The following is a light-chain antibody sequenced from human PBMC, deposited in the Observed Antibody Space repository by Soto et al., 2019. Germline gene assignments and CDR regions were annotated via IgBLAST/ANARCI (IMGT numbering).Light chain of an antibody. CDR2: HVT. CDR1: SSDIGHYDY. CDR3: CSLTTSHTYV. J-gene: IGLJ1*01. Sequence: QSALTQPASVSGSPGQSITISCTGTSSDIGHYDYVSWYQQHPGKAPKLMIYHVTYRPSGVSNRYSGSQSGNCAPLTISGHKADDEADYYCCSLTTSHTYVFGSGTKVTVL. V-gene: IGLV2-14*03.